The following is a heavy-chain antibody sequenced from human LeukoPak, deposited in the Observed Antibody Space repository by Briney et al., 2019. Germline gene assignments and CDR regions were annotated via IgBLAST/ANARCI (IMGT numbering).Heavy chain of an antibody. CDR2: ISSSSTYK. Sequence: GGSLRLSCTASGFTFSTYSMTWVRQAPGKGLEWVSFISSSSTYKYYADSVKGRFTISRDNARNSLSLQMNSLRAEDTAVYYCASPPGRRYAVYYMDVWGKGTTVTVSS. V-gene: IGHV3-21*01. J-gene: IGHJ6*03. CDR1: GFTFSTYS. D-gene: IGHD3-9*01. CDR3: ASPPGRRYAVYYMDV.